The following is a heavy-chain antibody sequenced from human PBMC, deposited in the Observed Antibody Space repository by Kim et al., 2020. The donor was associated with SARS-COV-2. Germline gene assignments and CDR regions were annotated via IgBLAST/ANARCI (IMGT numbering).Heavy chain of an antibody. CDR1: GFTFSDYY. Sequence: GGSLRLSCAASGFTFSDYYMSWIRQAPGKGLEWISYISSSGSTIYYADSVKGRFTISRDNAKNSLYLQMNSLRAEDTAVYYCARDQRGWFGELFGHWGQGTLVTVSS. V-gene: IGHV3-11*01. J-gene: IGHJ4*02. D-gene: IGHD3-10*01. CDR3: ARDQRGWFGELFGH. CDR2: ISSSGSTI.